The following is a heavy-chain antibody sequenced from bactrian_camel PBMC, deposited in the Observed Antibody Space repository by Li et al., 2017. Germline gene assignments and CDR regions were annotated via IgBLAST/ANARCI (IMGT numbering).Heavy chain of an antibody. D-gene: IGHD3*01. CDR1: TDRYSTYC. CDR3: VKIYTAGYGCLPGLLSSDFLG. V-gene: IGHV3S28*01. J-gene: IGHJ4*01. CDR2: MHTGGGAT. Sequence: GSVQAGGSLNLSCKASTDRYSTYCMGWFRQAPGKEREGVAAMHTGGGATYYDDSVKGRFTISYDNAKNTLYLQMNTLKPEDTAMYYCVKIYTAGYGCLPGLLSSDFLGWGQGTQVTVSS.